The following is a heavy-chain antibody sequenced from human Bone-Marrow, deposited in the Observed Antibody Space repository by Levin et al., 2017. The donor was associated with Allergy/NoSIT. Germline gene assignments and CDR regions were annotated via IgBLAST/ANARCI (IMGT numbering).Heavy chain of an antibody. CDR3: ARIRVTNRYWYFDL. J-gene: IGHJ2*01. Sequence: GGSLRLSCAASGFIFSDYYMSWVRQAPGKGLEYISYISSSGSAIWYADSVKGRFTISRDNAKNSLYLQMNSLRAEDTAVYYCARIRVTNRYWYFDLWGRGTLVSVSS. CDR2: ISSSGSAI. D-gene: IGHD1-14*01. CDR1: GFIFSDYY. V-gene: IGHV3-11*01.